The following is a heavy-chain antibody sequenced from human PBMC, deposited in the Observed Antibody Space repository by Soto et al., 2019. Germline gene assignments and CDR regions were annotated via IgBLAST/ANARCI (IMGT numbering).Heavy chain of an antibody. CDR2: INPETGGT. J-gene: IGHJ6*02. D-gene: IGHD2-2*01. V-gene: IGHV1-2*02. CDR1: GYTFTGYY. Sequence: ASVKVSCKASGYTFTGYYVHWVREAPGQGLEWMGWINPETGGTSYAQKFQGRVTLSRDTSINTAYLELSRLRFDDAAVYFCARERYQVISDGMDVWGQGTTVTVS. CDR3: ARERYQVISDGMDV.